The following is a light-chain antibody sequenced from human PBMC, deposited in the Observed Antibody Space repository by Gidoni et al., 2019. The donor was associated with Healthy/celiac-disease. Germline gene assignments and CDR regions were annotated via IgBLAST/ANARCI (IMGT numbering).Light chain of an antibody. CDR1: QSVLYSSNNKNY. J-gene: IGKJ2*02. Sequence: DIVMTQSPDSLAVSLGERATINCKSSQSVLYSSNNKNYLSWYQQKPGQPPKLLIYWASTRESGVPDRFSGSGSVTDFTLTVSSLQAEDVAVYYCQQYYSTPRTFGQXTKLEIK. CDR2: WAS. CDR3: QQYYSTPRT. V-gene: IGKV4-1*01.